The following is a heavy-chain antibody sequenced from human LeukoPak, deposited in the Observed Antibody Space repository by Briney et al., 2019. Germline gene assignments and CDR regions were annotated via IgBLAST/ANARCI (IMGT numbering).Heavy chain of an antibody. Sequence: ASVKVSCKPALYTFTRSYMHWGRQAPGQGRECMGWINPNSGGTNYDQNFQSRVTMTRDTSISTAYMELSRLRSADTAVYYCARVSRRIAVAVHYFDYWGQGTLVTASS. CDR3: ARVSRRIAVAVHYFDY. J-gene: IGHJ4*02. CDR2: INPNSGGT. D-gene: IGHD6-19*01. CDR1: LYTFTRSY. V-gene: IGHV1-2*02.